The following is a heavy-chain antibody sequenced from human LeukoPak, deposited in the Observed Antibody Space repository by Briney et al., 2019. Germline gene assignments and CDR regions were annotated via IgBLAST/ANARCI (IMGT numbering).Heavy chain of an antibody. CDR3: ARVMGNYATDY. CDR1: GYTFSDYY. V-gene: IGHV3-11*04. J-gene: IGHJ4*02. D-gene: IGHD1-7*01. Sequence: GGSLRLSCAASGYTFSDYYMSWIRQAPGKGLEWVSYISSGDNTIYYADSVKGRFTMSRDNAKNSLYLQMNSLRAADTAVYYCARVMGNYATDYWGQGTLVTVSS. CDR2: ISSGDNTI.